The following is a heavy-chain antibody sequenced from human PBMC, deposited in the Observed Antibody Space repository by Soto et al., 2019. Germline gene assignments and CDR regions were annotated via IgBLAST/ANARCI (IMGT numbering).Heavy chain of an antibody. CDR2: ISHSGGT. Sequence: SETLSLTCAVYGGSFSGYYWSWIRQPPGKGLEWIGEISHSGGTTYNPSLKSRVTISVDTSKNQFSLKLSSVTAADTAVYYCARGATTVEHYYYYGMDVWGQGTTVTVSS. CDR3: ARGATTVEHYYYYGMDV. D-gene: IGHD4-17*01. CDR1: GGSFSGYY. V-gene: IGHV4-34*01. J-gene: IGHJ6*02.